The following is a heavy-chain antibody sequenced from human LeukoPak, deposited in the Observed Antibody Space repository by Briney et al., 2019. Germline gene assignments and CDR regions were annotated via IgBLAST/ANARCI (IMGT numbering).Heavy chain of an antibody. Sequence: PGGSLRLSCAASGFIFSSYSMNWVRQAPGKGLEWVSFISTRSSTIYYADSVKGRFTISRDNAKNTLYLQMSSLRVEDTAVYYCAKERQTTTAFDSWGQGTLVTVSS. D-gene: IGHD4-17*01. CDR1: GFIFSSYS. V-gene: IGHV3-48*01. CDR3: AKERQTTTAFDS. J-gene: IGHJ4*02. CDR2: ISTRSSTI.